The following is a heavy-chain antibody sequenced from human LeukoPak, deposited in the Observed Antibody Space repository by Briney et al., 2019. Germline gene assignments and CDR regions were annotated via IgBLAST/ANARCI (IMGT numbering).Heavy chain of an antibody. V-gene: IGHV4-59*01. CDR1: GGSISSYY. D-gene: IGHD5-24*01. J-gene: IGHJ3*02. CDR3: ARESVEMATIGAFDI. Sequence: SETLSLTCTVSGGSISSYYWSWIRQPPGKGREWIGYIYYSGSTNYNPSLKSRVTISVDTSKNQFSLKLSSVTAADTAVYYCARESVEMATIGAFDIWGQGTMVTVSS. CDR2: IYYSGST.